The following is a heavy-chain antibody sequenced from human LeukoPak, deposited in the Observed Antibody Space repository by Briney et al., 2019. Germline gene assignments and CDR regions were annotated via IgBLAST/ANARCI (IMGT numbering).Heavy chain of an antibody. D-gene: IGHD2-15*01. CDR3: ARDEVVAATLILFY. CDR1: GFTFSSYS. CDR2: ISSSSSYI. Sequence: PGGSLRLSCAASGFTFSSYSMTWVRQAPGKGLEWVSSISSSSSYIYYADSVKGRFTISRDNAKNSLYLQMNSLRAEDTAVYYCARDEVVAATLILFYWGQGTLVTVSS. V-gene: IGHV3-21*01. J-gene: IGHJ4*02.